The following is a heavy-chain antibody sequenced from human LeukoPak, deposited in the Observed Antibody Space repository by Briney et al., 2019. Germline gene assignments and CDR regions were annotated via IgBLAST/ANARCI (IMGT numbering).Heavy chain of an antibody. Sequence: SETLSLTCTVSGGSISSSPYYWGWIRQPPGKGLEWIGSIYYSGSTYYNPSLKSRVTISVDTSKNQFSLKLSSVTAADTAVYYCARLGNGDSLFMTFDYWGQGTLVTVSS. CDR2: IYYSGST. J-gene: IGHJ4*02. CDR1: GGSISSSPYY. D-gene: IGHD4-17*01. V-gene: IGHV4-39*01. CDR3: ARLGNGDSLFMTFDY.